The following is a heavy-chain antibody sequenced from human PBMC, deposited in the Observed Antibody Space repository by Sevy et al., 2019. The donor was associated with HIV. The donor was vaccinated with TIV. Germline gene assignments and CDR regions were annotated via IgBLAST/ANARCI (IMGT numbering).Heavy chain of an antibody. V-gene: IGHV3-21*06. CDR3: ARERDYYGSGTYDH. CDR1: EFTFRDYT. Sequence: GGSLRLSCAASEFTFRDYTMNWVRQTPGKGLEWVSYISSGSSYIRYADSVKGRFTISRDNAENALYLQMNSLRAEDTVVYYCARERDYYGSGTYDHWGQGTLVTVSS. J-gene: IGHJ4*02. D-gene: IGHD3-10*01. CDR2: ISSGSSYI.